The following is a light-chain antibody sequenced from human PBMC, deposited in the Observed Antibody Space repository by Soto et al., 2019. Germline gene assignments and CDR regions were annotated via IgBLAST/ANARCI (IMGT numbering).Light chain of an antibody. CDR2: DAS. Sequence: DIQMTQSASSLSASVGDRVTITCQASQDINDRLNWYQQKPGKAPKILISDASSLETGVPSSFSGDGSGTDFTLTINNLQPVDFATYHCQQFDSLPYTFGQGTSLEI. J-gene: IGKJ2*01. V-gene: IGKV1-33*01. CDR1: QDINDR. CDR3: QQFDSLPYT.